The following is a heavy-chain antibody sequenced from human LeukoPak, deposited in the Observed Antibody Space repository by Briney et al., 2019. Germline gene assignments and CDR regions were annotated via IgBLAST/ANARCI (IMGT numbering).Heavy chain of an antibody. CDR1: GGSISSYY. CDR3: ARVLGGYHYYYYYGMDV. CDR2: IYYSGST. D-gene: IGHD3-16*02. V-gene: IGHV4-59*08. Sequence: SETLSLTCTVSGGSISSYYWSWIRQPPGKGLEWIGYIYYSGSTNYNPSLKSRVTISVDTSKNQFSLKLSSVTAADTAVYYCARVLGGYHYYYYYGMDVWGQGTTVTVSS. J-gene: IGHJ6*02.